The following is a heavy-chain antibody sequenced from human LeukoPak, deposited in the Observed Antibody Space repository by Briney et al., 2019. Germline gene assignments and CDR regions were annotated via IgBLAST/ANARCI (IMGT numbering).Heavy chain of an antibody. CDR2: IYSGGST. Sequence: GGSLRLSCAASGFTVSSNYMSWVRQAPGKGLEWVSVIYSGGSTYYADSVKGRFTISRDNSKNTLYLQMNSLRAEDTAVYYCARDKDGYNLGFDYWGQGNLVTVSS. D-gene: IGHD5-24*01. CDR1: GFTVSSNY. V-gene: IGHV3-53*01. CDR3: ARDKDGYNLGFDY. J-gene: IGHJ4*02.